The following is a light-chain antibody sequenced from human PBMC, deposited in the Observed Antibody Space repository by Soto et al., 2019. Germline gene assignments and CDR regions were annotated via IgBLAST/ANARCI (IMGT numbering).Light chain of an antibody. V-gene: IGKV3-15*01. Sequence: EVVMTQSPATLSASPGERVILSCRASQNIGSNLAWYQQRPGQAPRLLMYGASIRATETPARFSGSGSATDFTLTISSLQSEDFAVYYCQQYNNWPPYTFGQGTKVDIK. CDR3: QQYNNWPPYT. CDR2: GAS. J-gene: IGKJ2*01. CDR1: QNIGSN.